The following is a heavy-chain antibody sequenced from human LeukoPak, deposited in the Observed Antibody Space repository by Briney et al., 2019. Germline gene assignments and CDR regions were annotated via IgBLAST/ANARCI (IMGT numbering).Heavy chain of an antibody. CDR3: ARDRYMVRGVITDLDAFDI. D-gene: IGHD3-10*01. CDR1: GGSISSYY. Sequence: LETLSLTCTVSGGSISSYYWSWNRQPPGKGLEWIGYIYYSGSTNYNPSLKSRVTISVDTSKNQFSLKLSSVTAADTAVYYCARDRYMVRGVITDLDAFDIWGQGTMVTVSS. CDR2: IYYSGST. V-gene: IGHV4-59*01. J-gene: IGHJ3*02.